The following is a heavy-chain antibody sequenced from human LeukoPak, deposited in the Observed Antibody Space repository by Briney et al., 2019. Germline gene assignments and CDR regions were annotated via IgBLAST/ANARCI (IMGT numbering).Heavy chain of an antibody. Sequence: QPGGSLRLSCAAYGFTFSNYWMHWVRQAPGKGLVWVSRIDNAGSGTSYADSVKGRFIISRDNAKNTLYLQMNSLRAEDTAVYYCARDGYYYDSSGYYHVNWLDPWGQGTLVTVSS. CDR1: GFTFSNYW. D-gene: IGHD3-22*01. J-gene: IGHJ5*02. V-gene: IGHV3-74*01. CDR3: ARDGYYYDSSGYYHVNWLDP. CDR2: IDNAGSGT.